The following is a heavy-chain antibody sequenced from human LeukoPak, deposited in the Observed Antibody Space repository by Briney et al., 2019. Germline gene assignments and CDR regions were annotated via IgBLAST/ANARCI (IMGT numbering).Heavy chain of an antibody. D-gene: IGHD3-16*01. CDR2: ITGSGGRT. V-gene: IGHV3-23*01. CDR1: GFTFSNYA. Sequence: GGSLRLSCAASGFTFSNYAMSWVRQPPGKGLEWVSTITGSGGRTYYADSVKGRFTISRDNSKNTLYLQMNSLRAEDTAVFYCARDPEGFDATYFDYWGQGTLVTVSS. J-gene: IGHJ4*02. CDR3: ARDPEGFDATYFDY.